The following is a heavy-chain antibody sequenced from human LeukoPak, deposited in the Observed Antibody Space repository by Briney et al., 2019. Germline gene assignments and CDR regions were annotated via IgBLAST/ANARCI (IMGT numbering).Heavy chain of an antibody. CDR3: ARNISSGWYVDY. D-gene: IGHD6-19*01. Sequence: GGSLRPSCAVSGFTFSSYAMSWVRQAPGKGLEWVSGISGSGDSTSYADSVKGRFSVSRDNSKNTLYLQMNSLRAEDTALYYCARNISSGWYVDYWGPGTLVTVSS. V-gene: IGHV3-23*01. CDR2: ISGSGDST. CDR1: GFTFSSYA. J-gene: IGHJ4*02.